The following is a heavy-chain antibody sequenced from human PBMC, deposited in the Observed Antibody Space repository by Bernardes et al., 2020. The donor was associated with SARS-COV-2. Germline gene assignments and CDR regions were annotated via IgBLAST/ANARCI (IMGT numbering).Heavy chain of an antibody. J-gene: IGHJ4*02. V-gene: IGHV4-4*07. CDR2: IYTSGST. D-gene: IGHD2-15*01. Sequence: SETLSLTCTVSGGSISSYYWSWIRQPAGKGLEWIGRIYTSGSTNYNPSLKSRVTISVDTSKNQFSLKLSSVTAADTAVYYCARWSIGNCSGRSCYSAFDYWGQRTLVTVSS. CDR3: ARWSIGNCSGRSCYSAFDY. CDR1: GGSISSYY.